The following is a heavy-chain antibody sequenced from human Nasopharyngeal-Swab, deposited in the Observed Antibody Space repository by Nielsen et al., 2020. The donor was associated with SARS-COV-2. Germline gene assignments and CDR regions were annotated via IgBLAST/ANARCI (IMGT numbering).Heavy chain of an antibody. CDR2: ISYDGSNK. V-gene: IGHV3-30*04. Sequence: GESLKISCAASGFTFDEYAMHWVRQAPGKGLEWVAVISYDGSNKYYADAVKGRVTISSDNSKNTLYLQMNSLRAEDTAVYYCARARGGSYYSPFDYWGQGTLVTVSS. J-gene: IGHJ4*02. CDR1: GFTFDEYA. D-gene: IGHD1-26*01. CDR3: ARARGGSYYSPFDY.